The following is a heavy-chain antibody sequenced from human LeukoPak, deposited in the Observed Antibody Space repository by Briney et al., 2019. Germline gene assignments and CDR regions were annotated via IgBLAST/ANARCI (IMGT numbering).Heavy chain of an antibody. CDR1: GGSISTYY. CDR2: IYDSGTT. Sequence: NPSQTLSLTCSVSGGSISTYYWSWIRQPPGKGLQWIGYIYDSGTTNYNPSLKSRVTISVDTSKNQFSLKLSSVSAADTAVYYCARASPAGGPSTWGQGTLVTVSS. J-gene: IGHJ5*02. D-gene: IGHD3-10*01. CDR3: ARASPAGGPST. V-gene: IGHV4-59*01.